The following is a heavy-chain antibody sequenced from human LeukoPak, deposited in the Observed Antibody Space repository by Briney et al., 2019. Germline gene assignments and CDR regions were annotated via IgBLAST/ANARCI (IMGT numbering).Heavy chain of an antibody. CDR1: GGSISSGGYY. CDR2: IYYSGST. Sequence: SETPSLTCTVSGGSISSGGYYWSWIRQHPGKGLEWIGYIYYSGSTNYNPSLKSRVTISVDTSKNQFSLKLSSVTAADTAVYYCARDRLSSSRTTSYYYYYYGMDVWGQGTTVTVSS. CDR3: ARDRLSSSRTTSYYYYYYGMDV. D-gene: IGHD6-13*01. V-gene: IGHV4-61*08. J-gene: IGHJ6*02.